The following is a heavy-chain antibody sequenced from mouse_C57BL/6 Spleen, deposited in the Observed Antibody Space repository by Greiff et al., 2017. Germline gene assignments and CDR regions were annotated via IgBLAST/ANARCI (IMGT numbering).Heavy chain of an antibody. CDR2: IDPSDSYT. CDR3: ARGTTVVAGDY. Sequence: VQLQQPGAELVRPGTSVKLSCKASGYTFTSYWMHWVKQRPGQGLEWIGVIDPSDSYTNYNQKLKGKATLTVDTSSSTAYMQLSSLTSEDSAVYYCARGTTVVAGDYWGQGTTLTVSS. CDR1: GYTFTSYW. V-gene: IGHV1-59*01. D-gene: IGHD1-1*01. J-gene: IGHJ2*01.